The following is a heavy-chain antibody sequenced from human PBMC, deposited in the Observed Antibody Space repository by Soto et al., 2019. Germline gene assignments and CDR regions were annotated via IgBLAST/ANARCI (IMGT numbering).Heavy chain of an antibody. CDR3: ASALGYSGYDSPTYGDYDQCY. J-gene: IGHJ4*02. CDR1: GGTFSSYA. D-gene: IGHD5-12*01. V-gene: IGHV1-69*13. CDR2: IIPIFGTA. Sequence: ASVKVSCKASGGTFSSYAISWVRQAPGQGLEWMGGIIPIFGTANYAQKFQGRVTITADESTSTAYMELSSLRSEDTAVYYCASALGYSGYDSPTYGDYDQCYWGQGTLVTVSS.